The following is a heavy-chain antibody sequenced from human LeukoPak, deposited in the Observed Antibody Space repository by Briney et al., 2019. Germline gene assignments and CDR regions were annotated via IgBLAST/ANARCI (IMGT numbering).Heavy chain of an antibody. CDR3: ATDGARFLEWLSESTHGSHWFDP. Sequence: GASVKVSCKVSGYTLTELSMHWVRQAPGEGLEWMGGFDPEDGETIYAQKFQGRVTMTEDTSTDTAYMELSSLRSEDTAVYYCATDGARFLEWLSESTHGSHWFDPWGQGTLVTVSS. V-gene: IGHV1-24*01. CDR1: GYTLTELS. J-gene: IGHJ5*02. D-gene: IGHD3-3*01. CDR2: FDPEDGET.